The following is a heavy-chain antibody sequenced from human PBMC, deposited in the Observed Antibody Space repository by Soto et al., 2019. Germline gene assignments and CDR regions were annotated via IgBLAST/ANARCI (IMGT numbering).Heavy chain of an antibody. CDR2: IYYSGST. D-gene: IGHD3-22*01. Sequence: SETLSLTCTVSGGSISSYYWSWIRQPPGKGLEWIGYIYYSGSTNYNPSLKSRVTISVDTSKNQFSLKLSSVTAADTAVYYCARDNYCSSGYYRAIDYWGQGTLVTVSS. J-gene: IGHJ4*02. CDR1: GGSISSYY. CDR3: ARDNYCSSGYYRAIDY. V-gene: IGHV4-59*01.